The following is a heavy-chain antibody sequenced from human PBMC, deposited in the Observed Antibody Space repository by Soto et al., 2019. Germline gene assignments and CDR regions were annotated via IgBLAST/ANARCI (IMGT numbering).Heavy chain of an antibody. CDR2: ISYDGSNK. V-gene: IGHV3-30*18. CDR1: GFTFSSYG. J-gene: IGHJ4*02. Sequence: GGSLRLSCAASGFTFSSYGMHWVRQAPGKGLEWVAVISYDGSNKYYADSVKGRFTISRDNSKNTLYLQMNSLRAEDTAVYYWAKDRSIVATIVFDYWGQGTLVTVPS. CDR3: AKDRSIVATIVFDY. D-gene: IGHD5-12*01.